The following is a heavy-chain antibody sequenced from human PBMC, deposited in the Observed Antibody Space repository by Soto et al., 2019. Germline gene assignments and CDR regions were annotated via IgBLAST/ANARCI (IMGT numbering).Heavy chain of an antibody. Sequence: GASVKVSCKASGYTFTGYYMHWVRQAPGQGLEWMGWINPNSGGTNYVQKFQGWVTMTRDTSISTAYMELSRLRSDDTAVYYCARGDYGGNPDYYGMDVWGQGTTVTVSS. D-gene: IGHD4-17*01. V-gene: IGHV1-2*04. CDR1: GYTFTGYY. J-gene: IGHJ6*02. CDR3: ARGDYGGNPDYYGMDV. CDR2: INPNSGGT.